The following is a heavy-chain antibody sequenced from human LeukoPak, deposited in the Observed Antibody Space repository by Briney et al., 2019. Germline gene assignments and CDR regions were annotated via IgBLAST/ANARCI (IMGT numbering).Heavy chain of an antibody. Sequence: GGSLRLSCAASGFTFSTYAMDWVRQAPGKRLEWVPTFRGSGDNTYYADSVKGRFIISRDNSNNMLYLQMNSLRAEDTAIYYCAKGRDGSGTYYSSSQYWGQGTLVTVSS. CDR2: FRGSGDNT. J-gene: IGHJ1*01. CDR3: AKGRDGSGTYYSSSQY. D-gene: IGHD3-10*01. CDR1: GFTFSTYA. V-gene: IGHV3-23*01.